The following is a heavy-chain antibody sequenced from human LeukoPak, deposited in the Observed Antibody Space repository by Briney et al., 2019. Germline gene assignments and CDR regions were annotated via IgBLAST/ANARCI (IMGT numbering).Heavy chain of an antibody. CDR3: ARVQITWSWAFDI. J-gene: IGHJ3*02. V-gene: IGHV3-7*01. D-gene: IGHD3-16*01. CDR2: IKEDGREK. CDR1: GFTFSSYW. Sequence: GGSLRLSCAASGFTFSSYWMTWVRQAPGKGLEWVGNIKEDGREKYYVDSVKGRFTISRDNAKNSLYLQMNSLRAEDTAVYYCARVQITWSWAFDIWGQGTMVTVSS.